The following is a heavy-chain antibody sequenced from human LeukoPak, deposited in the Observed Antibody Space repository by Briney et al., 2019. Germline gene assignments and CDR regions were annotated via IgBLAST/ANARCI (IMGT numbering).Heavy chain of an antibody. D-gene: IGHD3-10*01. Sequence: GEALKISCQASGYSFTSSWIGWARQMPGKGLEWMAIINPGDSDTRYSPSFQGQVTISADKSISTVYLQWGSLKASDTAMYYCARQPGAGSFDPWGQGTLVTVSS. CDR3: ARQPGAGSFDP. J-gene: IGHJ5*02. V-gene: IGHV5-51*01. CDR1: GYSFTSSW. CDR2: INPGDSDT.